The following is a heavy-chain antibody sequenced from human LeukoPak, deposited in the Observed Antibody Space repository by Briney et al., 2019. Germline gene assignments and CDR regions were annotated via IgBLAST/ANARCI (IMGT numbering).Heavy chain of an antibody. V-gene: IGHV4-34*01. D-gene: IGHD2-15*01. CDR1: GGSFSGYY. J-gene: IGHJ4*02. Sequence: WETLSLTCAVYGGSFSGYYWSWIRQPPGKGLEWIGEINHSGSTNYNPSLKSRVTISVDTSKNQFSLKLSSVTAADTAVYYCARYFCSGGSCWGYFDYWGQGTLVTVSS. CDR3: ARYFCSGGSCWGYFDY. CDR2: INHSGST.